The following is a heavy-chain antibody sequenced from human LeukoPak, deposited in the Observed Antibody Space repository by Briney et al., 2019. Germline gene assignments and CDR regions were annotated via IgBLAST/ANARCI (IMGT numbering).Heavy chain of an antibody. CDR2: IISDGSRT. Sequence: GGSLRLSCAASGFTFSNYWMYWVRQASGKGLVWVSQIISDGSRTYYADSVKGRFTISRDNAKNSLYLQMNSLRAEDTAVYYCARAYYGSGNLYWGQGTLVTVSS. CDR1: GFTFSNYW. J-gene: IGHJ4*02. V-gene: IGHV3-74*01. CDR3: ARAYYGSGNLY. D-gene: IGHD3-10*01.